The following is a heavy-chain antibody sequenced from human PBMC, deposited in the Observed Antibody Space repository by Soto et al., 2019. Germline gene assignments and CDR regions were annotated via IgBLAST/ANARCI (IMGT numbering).Heavy chain of an antibody. CDR1: GFTFGDYW. Sequence: GGSLRLSCAASGFTFGDYWMTWVRQAPGKGLEWVANLKRDGRERYDVDSVKGRFSASRDNAKNSLYLQMNNLRPEDTAVYYCARDVYEILGRVVRRLDSWGQGTLVTVSS. CDR3: ARDVYEILGRVVRRLDS. J-gene: IGHJ4*02. V-gene: IGHV3-7*03. CDR2: LKRDGRER. D-gene: IGHD2-8*01.